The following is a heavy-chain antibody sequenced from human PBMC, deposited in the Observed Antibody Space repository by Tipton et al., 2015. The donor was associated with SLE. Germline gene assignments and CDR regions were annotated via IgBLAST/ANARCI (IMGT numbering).Heavy chain of an antibody. V-gene: IGHV4-59*12. Sequence: TLSLTCTVSGGSISDFYWSWMRQSPGRGLEWMGYIDYSGTTKYNPSLESRVAISLDRSKNQFSLKLRSVTAADTAVYYCARTLFGPYYCDYWGQGTLVTVSS. CDR1: GGSISDFY. CDR3: ARTLFGPYYCDY. J-gene: IGHJ4*02. D-gene: IGHD3-3*01. CDR2: IDYSGTT.